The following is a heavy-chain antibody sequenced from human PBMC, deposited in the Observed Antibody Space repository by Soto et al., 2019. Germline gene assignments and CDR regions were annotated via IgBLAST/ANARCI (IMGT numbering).Heavy chain of an antibody. Sequence: PGGSLRLSCAASGFTFSSYAMHWVRQAPGKGLEWVAVISYDGSNKYYADSVKGRFTISRDNSKNTLYLQMKSLRAEDTAVYYCARDPREPPAYFDYCGQGTLVTVSS. CDR3: ARDPREPPAYFDY. V-gene: IGHV3-30-3*01. CDR1: GFTFSSYA. J-gene: IGHJ4*02. CDR2: ISYDGSNK.